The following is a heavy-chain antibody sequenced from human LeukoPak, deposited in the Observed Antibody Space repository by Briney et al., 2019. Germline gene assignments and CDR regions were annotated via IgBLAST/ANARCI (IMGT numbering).Heavy chain of an antibody. V-gene: IGHV4-34*01. Sequence: SETLSLTCAVYGGSFNDHWWSWIRQPPGKGLEWIGEINHSGSTNYNPSLKSRVTISEDTSKNQFSLKLSSETAADTAVYYCARGPVLDYDSGGYYYFDYWGQGTLVTVSS. J-gene: IGHJ4*02. CDR2: INHSGST. D-gene: IGHD3-22*01. CDR3: ARGPVLDYDSGGYYYFDY. CDR1: GGSFNDHW.